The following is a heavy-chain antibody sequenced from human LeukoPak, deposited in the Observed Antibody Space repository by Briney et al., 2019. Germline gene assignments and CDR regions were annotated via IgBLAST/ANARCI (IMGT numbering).Heavy chain of an antibody. V-gene: IGHV4-4*07. J-gene: IGHJ4*02. CDR2: FSASGST. CDR1: GRFICCYY. CDR3: ARGAPPGQLDY. Sequence: SDTQSLTCTVSGRFICCYYWTWIRQPAGKGLVWIGRFSASGSTNYNPSLKSRVTMSVDTTTYQFSLKMTSVTAADTAMYYCARGAPPGQLDYWGQGTLVTVSS.